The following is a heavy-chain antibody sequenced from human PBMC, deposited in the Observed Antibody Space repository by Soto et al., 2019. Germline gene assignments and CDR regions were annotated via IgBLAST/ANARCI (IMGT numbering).Heavy chain of an antibody. D-gene: IGHD6-19*01. CDR2: IIYDGNNQ. Sequence: VQLVESGGGVVQPGHSLRLACAASGFTFSRYAMHWVRQAPGKGLEWVAVIIYDGNNQEYADSVQGRFTVSRDNSERTLYLHMNSLRPEDAAVYFCARGALSPVAGPRYYFNGVDVWGQGTTVIVSS. CDR1: GFTFSRYA. J-gene: IGHJ6*02. CDR3: ARGALSPVAGPRYYFNGVDV. V-gene: IGHV3-30*03.